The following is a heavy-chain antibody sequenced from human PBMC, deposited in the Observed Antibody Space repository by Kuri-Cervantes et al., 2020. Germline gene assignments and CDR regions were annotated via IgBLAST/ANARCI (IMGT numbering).Heavy chain of an antibody. Sequence: GESLKISCAASGFTFSSYGLHWVRQAPGKGLEWVAFIRYDGGNKYYADSVKGRFTISRDNAKNSLYLQMNSLRAEDTALYYCAKDISNYYDTKFYFDYWGQGTLVTVSS. J-gene: IGHJ4*02. V-gene: IGHV3-30*02. CDR3: AKDISNYYDTKFYFDY. D-gene: IGHD3-22*01. CDR1: GFTFSSYG. CDR2: IRYDGGNK.